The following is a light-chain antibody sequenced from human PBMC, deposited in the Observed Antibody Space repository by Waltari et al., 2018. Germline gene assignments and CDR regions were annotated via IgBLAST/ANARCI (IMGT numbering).Light chain of an antibody. CDR3: QQRKFWPPLT. CDR1: RTVEIY. J-gene: IGKJ4*01. V-gene: IGKV3-11*01. Sequence: EVVLTQSPATLSLFPGDRATLSCRASRTVEIYLAWYQQRPGQPPRLLIYVASNRATDIPARFSGSGSETDFTLTISSLEPEDFAVYYCQQRKFWPPLTFGGGTKVEIK. CDR2: VAS.